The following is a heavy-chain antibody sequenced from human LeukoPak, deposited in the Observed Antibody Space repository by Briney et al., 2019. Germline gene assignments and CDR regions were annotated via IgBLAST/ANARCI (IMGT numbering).Heavy chain of an antibody. J-gene: IGHJ4*02. Sequence: GGSLRLSCAASGFTFSSYAMSWVRQAPGKGLEWVSAISGSGGSTYYADSVKGRFTISRDNAKNSLFLQMNSLRAEDTAVYYCARVNPISSGFYAYWGQGTLVTVSS. CDR2: ISGSGGST. D-gene: IGHD3-22*01. CDR1: GFTFSSYA. CDR3: ARVNPISSGFYAY. V-gene: IGHV3-23*01.